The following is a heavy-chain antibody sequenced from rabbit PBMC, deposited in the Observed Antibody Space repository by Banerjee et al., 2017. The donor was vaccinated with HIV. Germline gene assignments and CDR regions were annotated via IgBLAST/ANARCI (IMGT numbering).Heavy chain of an antibody. V-gene: IGHV1S45*01. CDR3: ARDLAGVIGWNFGL. J-gene: IGHJ6*01. D-gene: IGHD4-1*01. CDR1: GFSFTNKYV. Sequence: QEQLVESGGGLVQPEGSLTLTCTASGFSFTNKYVMCWVRQAPGKGLEWIACINTSTGNTVYASWAKGRFTISKTSSTVTLQMTSLTAADTATYFCARDLAGVIGWNFGLWGQGTLVTVS. CDR2: INTSTGNT.